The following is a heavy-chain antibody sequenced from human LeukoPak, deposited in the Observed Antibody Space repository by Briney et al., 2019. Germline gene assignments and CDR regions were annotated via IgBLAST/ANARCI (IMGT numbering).Heavy chain of an antibody. Sequence: KPSETLSLTCTVSGGSISSYYWSWIRLPPGKALEWIGYLSKSGNTNYSPSLKSRVTIFGDTSKNQFFLKLSSVTAADTAVYYCARARYVNSFYAFDIWGQGTLVTVSS. CDR1: GGSISSYY. CDR3: ARARYVNSFYAFDI. D-gene: IGHD3-9*01. V-gene: IGHV4-59*01. J-gene: IGHJ3*02. CDR2: LSKSGNT.